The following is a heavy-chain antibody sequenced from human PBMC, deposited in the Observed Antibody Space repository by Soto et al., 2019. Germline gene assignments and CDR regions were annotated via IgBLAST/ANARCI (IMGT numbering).Heavy chain of an antibody. CDR2: IWYDGSNK. CDR1: GFTFSSYG. CDR3: ARAYYDSSGYYGYFDY. D-gene: IGHD3-22*01. V-gene: IGHV3-33*01. J-gene: IGHJ4*02. Sequence: QVQLVESGGGVVQPGRSLRLSCAASGFTFSSYGMHWVRQAPGKGLEWVAVIWYDGSNKYYADSVKGRFTISRDNSKKXLYLQMNSLRAEDTAVYYCARAYYDSSGYYGYFDYWGQGTLVTVSS.